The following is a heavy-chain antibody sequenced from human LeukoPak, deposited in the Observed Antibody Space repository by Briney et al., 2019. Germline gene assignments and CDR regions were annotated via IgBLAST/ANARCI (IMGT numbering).Heavy chain of an antibody. CDR2: ISDDGNGY. D-gene: IGHD3-10*01. Sequence: GGSLRLSCAASGFTFSSYGMHWVRQAPGKGLEWVAVISDDGNGYHHADSVKGRFTISRDNSRNTVYLQMNSLTLEDTALYYCAKDRGSGSYYREILGHWGQGTLVPVSS. CDR1: GFTFSSYG. CDR3: AKDRGSGSYYREILGH. V-gene: IGHV3-30*18. J-gene: IGHJ4*02.